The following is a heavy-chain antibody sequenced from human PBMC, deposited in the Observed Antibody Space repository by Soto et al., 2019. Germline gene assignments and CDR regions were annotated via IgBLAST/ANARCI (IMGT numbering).Heavy chain of an antibody. V-gene: IGHV4-34*01. CDR3: ANTYYNFWSGFYRGYYFDY. CDR1: GGSFSGYY. CDR2: INHSGST. Sequence: QVHLQQWGAGLLKPSETLSLTCAVYGGSFSGYYWSWIRQPPGKGLEWIGEINHSGSTNYNPSLKSRVTISVDTSKNQFSLKLSSVIAADTAVYFCANTYYNFWSGFYRGYYFDYWGQGTLVSVSS. J-gene: IGHJ4*02. D-gene: IGHD3-3*01.